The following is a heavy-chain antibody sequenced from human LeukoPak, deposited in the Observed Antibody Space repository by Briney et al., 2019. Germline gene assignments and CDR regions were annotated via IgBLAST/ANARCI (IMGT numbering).Heavy chain of an antibody. J-gene: IGHJ4*02. Sequence: GGSLRLSCAASGFTFSSYWMSWVRQAPGKGLEWVANIKQDGSEKYYVDSVKGRFTISRDNAKNSLYLQMNSLRAEDTAVYYCARVLRYFDWLSKAVDYWGQGTLVTVSS. CDR2: IKQDGSEK. D-gene: IGHD3-9*01. CDR1: GFTFSSYW. CDR3: ARVLRYFDWLSKAVDY. V-gene: IGHV3-7*01.